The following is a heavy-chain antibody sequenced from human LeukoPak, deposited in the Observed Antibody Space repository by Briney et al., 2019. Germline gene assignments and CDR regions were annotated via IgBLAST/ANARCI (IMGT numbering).Heavy chain of an antibody. D-gene: IGHD2-8*01. CDR2: ISSSSSYI. CDR3: AREGSIVLMVYARAKYYMDV. CDR1: GFTFSSYS. J-gene: IGHJ6*03. V-gene: IGHV3-21*01. Sequence: GGSLRLSCAASGFTFSSYSMNWVRQAPGKGLEWVSFISSSSSYIYYADSVKGRFTISRDNAKNSLYLQMNSLRAEDTAVYYCAREGSIVLMVYARAKYYMDVWGKGTRSPSP.